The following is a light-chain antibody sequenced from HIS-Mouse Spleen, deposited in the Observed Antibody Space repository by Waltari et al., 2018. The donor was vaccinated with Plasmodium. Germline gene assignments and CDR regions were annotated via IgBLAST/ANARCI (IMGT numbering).Light chain of an antibody. J-gene: IGLJ2*01. CDR2: EVS. CDR1: SRDVGGYQY. CDR3: SSYAGSNNLV. V-gene: IGLV2-8*01. Sequence: QSALTPPPSASGSPGQSVTISCTGTSRDVGGYQYVSWYQQHPGTAPKLRIYEVSKRPSGVPDRFSGSKSGNTASLTVSGLQAEDEADYYCSSYAGSNNLVFGGGTKLTVL.